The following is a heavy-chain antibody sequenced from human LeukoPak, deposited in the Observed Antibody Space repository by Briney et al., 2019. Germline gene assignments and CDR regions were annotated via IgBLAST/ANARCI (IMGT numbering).Heavy chain of an antibody. CDR2: INPNSGGT. D-gene: IGHD4-23*01. CDR3: ARAVEVVTSGLDY. Sequence: ASVKVSCKASGGTFSSYAISWVRQAPGQGLEWMGGINPNSGGTNYAQKLQGRVTMTRDTSISTAYMELSRLRSDDTAVYYCARAVEVVTSGLDYWGQGTLVTVSS. J-gene: IGHJ4*02. CDR1: GGTFSSYA. V-gene: IGHV1-2*02.